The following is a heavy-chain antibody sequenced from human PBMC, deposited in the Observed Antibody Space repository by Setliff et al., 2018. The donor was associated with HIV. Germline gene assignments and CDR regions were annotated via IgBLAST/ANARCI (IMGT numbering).Heavy chain of an antibody. CDR2: IRHDGSNK. D-gene: IGHD2-8*01. CDR3: VRGKQNGVATYGLDI. Sequence: PGGSLRLSCAASGFTFSNYGMHWVRQAPGKGLEWVASIRHDGSNKYYADSVKGRFTISRDNSKNTLYLQMNSLRGEDTAVYYCVRGKQNGVATYGLDIWGQGTMVTVSS. J-gene: IGHJ3*02. CDR1: GFTFSNYG. V-gene: IGHV3-30*02.